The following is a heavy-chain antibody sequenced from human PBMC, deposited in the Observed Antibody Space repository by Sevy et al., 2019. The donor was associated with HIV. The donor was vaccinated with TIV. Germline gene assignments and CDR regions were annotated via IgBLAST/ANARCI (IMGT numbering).Heavy chain of an antibody. CDR1: GFTFSSYE. D-gene: IGHD3-10*01. CDR2: IYSGGST. V-gene: IGHV3-53*01. J-gene: IGHJ6*02. Sequence: GGSLRLSCAASGFTFSSYEMNWVRQAPGKGLEWVSVIYSGGSTYYADSVKGRFTISRDNSKNTLYLQMNSLRAEDTAVYYCAREEGITMVRGAHYGMDVWGQGTTVTVSS. CDR3: AREEGITMVRGAHYGMDV.